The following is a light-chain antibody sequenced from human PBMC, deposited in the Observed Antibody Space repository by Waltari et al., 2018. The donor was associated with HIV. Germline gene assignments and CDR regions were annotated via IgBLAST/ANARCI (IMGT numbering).Light chain of an antibody. V-gene: IGLV1-47*01. CDR2: RNN. CDR1: SSNIGNND. Sequence: QSVLTQPPSASGTPGQRVTLSCSGSSSNIGNNDVYWYQHLPGPAPKLLIYRNNHRPSGVPDRFSGSKSDTSASLAISGLRSEDEADYFCATWDDSLSGPVFGGGTKLTVL. J-gene: IGLJ3*02. CDR3: ATWDDSLSGPV.